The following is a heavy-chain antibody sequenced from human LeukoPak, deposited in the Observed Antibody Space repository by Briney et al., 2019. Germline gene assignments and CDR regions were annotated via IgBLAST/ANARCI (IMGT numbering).Heavy chain of an antibody. CDR3: AKGTSGYSYGYVDY. D-gene: IGHD5-18*01. V-gene: IGHV3-23*01. J-gene: IGHJ4*02. CDR1: GFTFSSYA. Sequence: GGSLRLSCAASGFTFSSYAMSWVRQAPGKGLEWVSAISGSGGSTYYADSMKGRFTISRDNSKNTLYLQMNSLRAEDTAVYYCAKGTSGYSYGYVDYWGQGSLVTVSS. CDR2: ISGSGGST.